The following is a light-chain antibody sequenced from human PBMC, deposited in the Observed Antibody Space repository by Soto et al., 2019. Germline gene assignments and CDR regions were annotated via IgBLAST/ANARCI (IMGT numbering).Light chain of an antibody. Sequence: EIVVTQSPATLSLSPGERATLSCGTSQRVSDTYLAWYQQKPGLAPRLLIYDTSRRATGIPDRFSGRGSGTDFTLTISRLEPEDFAVYYCQHYGNSRGTFGQGNKVEIK. V-gene: IGKV3D-20*01. CDR3: QHYGNSRGT. CDR1: QRVSDTY. CDR2: DTS. J-gene: IGKJ1*01.